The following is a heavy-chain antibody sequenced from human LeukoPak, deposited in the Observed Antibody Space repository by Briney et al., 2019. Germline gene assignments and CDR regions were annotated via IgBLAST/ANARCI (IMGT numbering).Heavy chain of an antibody. V-gene: IGHV3-30*02. CDR3: AKDLPGGRVAQSYNWLDP. D-gene: IGHD2-15*01. J-gene: IGHJ5*02. CDR2: IRYDGSNK. Sequence: PGGSLRLSCAASGFTFSSYGMHWVRQAPGKGLEWVAFIRYDGSNKYYADSVKGRFTISRDNSKNTLYLQMNSLRAEDTAVYYCAKDLPGGRVAQSYNWLDPWGQGTLVTVSS. CDR1: GFTFSSYG.